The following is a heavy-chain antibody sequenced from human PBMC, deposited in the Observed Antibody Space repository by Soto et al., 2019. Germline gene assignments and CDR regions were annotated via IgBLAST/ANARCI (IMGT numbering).Heavy chain of an antibody. Sequence: GESLKISCKGSGYSFTSYWIGWVRQMPGKGLEWMGIIYPGDSDTRYSPSFQGQVTISADKSISTAYLQWSSLKASDTAMYYCAGIGYCSRTSGYHHYYYYGVEGWGQGTTVTVAS. D-gene: IGHD2-2*01. CDR3: AGIGYCSRTSGYHHYYYYGVEG. J-gene: IGHJ6*02. CDR2: IYPGDSDT. CDR1: GYSFTSYW. V-gene: IGHV5-51*01.